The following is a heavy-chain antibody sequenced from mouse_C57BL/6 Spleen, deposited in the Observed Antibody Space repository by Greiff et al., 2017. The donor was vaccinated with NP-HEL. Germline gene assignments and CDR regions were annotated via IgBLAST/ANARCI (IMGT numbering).Heavy chain of an antibody. Sequence: QVQLKQSVSSLLQPGASVKLSCKASGYTFTSYWMHWVKQRPGQGLDWIGILPPNSGSTNYNEKFKSKATLTVDKSSSTAYMQLSSLTSEDSAVYYCARHYYGSSSKAMDYWGQGTSVTVSS. CDR2: LPPNSGST. CDR1: GYTFTSYW. CDR3: ARHYYGSSSKAMDY. J-gene: IGHJ4*01. D-gene: IGHD1-1*01. V-gene: IGHV1-64*01.